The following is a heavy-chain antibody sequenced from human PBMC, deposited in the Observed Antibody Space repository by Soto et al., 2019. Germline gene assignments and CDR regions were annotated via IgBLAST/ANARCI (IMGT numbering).Heavy chain of an antibody. CDR2: SKNKADSYTT. CDR3: TVWGSGNDFGAA. J-gene: IGHJ4*02. Sequence: EVQLVESGGGLVQPGGSLRLSCAASGFTFSDHYMDWVRQAPGNGLEWVGRSKNKADSYTTEYAASVKGRFTISRDGSKTSLFLQMNSLKTEDTAVYYCTVWGSGNDFGAAWGQGILVTVSS. D-gene: IGHD3-10*01. V-gene: IGHV3-72*01. CDR1: GFTFSDHY.